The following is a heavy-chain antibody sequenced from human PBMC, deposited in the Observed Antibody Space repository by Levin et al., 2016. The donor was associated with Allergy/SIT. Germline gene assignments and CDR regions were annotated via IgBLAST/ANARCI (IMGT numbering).Heavy chain of an antibody. CDR2: INSVSSIL. J-gene: IGHJ6*02. CDR1: GFSLREYS. CDR3: ARRPVLPVDYYYGMDV. D-gene: IGHD2-2*01. V-gene: IGHV3-48*01. Sequence: GESLKISCAASGFSLREYSMQWVRQAPGKGLEWISYINSVSSILHYADSVKGRFIISRDNGKKSLYLQMNSLRAEDTAVYYCARRPVLPVDYYYGMDVWGQGTTVTVSS.